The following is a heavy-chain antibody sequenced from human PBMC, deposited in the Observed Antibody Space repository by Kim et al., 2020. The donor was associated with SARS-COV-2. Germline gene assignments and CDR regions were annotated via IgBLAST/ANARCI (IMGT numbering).Heavy chain of an antibody. CDR3: ARDPEVGASPGYFDY. CDR2: ISYDGSNK. V-gene: IGHV3-33*05. CDR1: GFTFSSYG. J-gene: IGHJ4*02. D-gene: IGHD1-26*01. Sequence: GGSLRLSCAASGFTFSSYGMHWVRQAPGKGLEWVAVISYDGSNKYYADSVKGRFTISRDNSKNTLYLQMNSLRAEDTAVYYCARDPEVGASPGYFDYWGQGTLVTVSS.